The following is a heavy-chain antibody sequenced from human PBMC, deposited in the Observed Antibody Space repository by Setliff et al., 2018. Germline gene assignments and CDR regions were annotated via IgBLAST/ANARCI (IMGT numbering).Heavy chain of an antibody. J-gene: IGHJ4*02. CDR1: GDSISRAKYY. CDR2: IYTDGST. D-gene: IGHD5-12*01. CDR3: ARGGTFRYFDY. V-gene: IGHV4-61*02. Sequence: SETLSLTCTVSGDSISRAKYYWSWIRQSAGKGLECLGRIYTDGSTKYNPSLNSRVTLLIDTAKNQISLRLSSVTAADTAVYYCARGGTFRYFDYWGQGTPVTVSS.